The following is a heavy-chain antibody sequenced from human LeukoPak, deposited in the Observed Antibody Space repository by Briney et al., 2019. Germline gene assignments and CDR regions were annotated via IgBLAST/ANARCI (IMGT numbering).Heavy chain of an antibody. CDR2: ISYDGVND. V-gene: IGHV3-30-3*01. D-gene: IGHD2-15*01. CDR1: QFSFSRKS. CDR3: VKGSVAYTGGHFDY. J-gene: IGHJ4*02. Sequence: PGGSLRLSCAASQFSFSRKSMYWVRQTPGKGLEWVAVISYDGVNDFYSDSVKGRFTTSRDNSKNTLFLQMNSLRPEDTAVYYCVKGSVAYTGGHFDYWGQGTLVTVSS.